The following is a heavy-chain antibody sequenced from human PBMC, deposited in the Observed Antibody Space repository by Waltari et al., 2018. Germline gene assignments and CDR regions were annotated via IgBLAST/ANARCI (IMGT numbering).Heavy chain of an antibody. CDR1: GGSISRYY. Sequence: QVQLQESVPGLVKPSETLSLTCPVSGGSISRYYWSWIRQPPGKGLEWIGYIYYSGSTNYNPSLKSRVTISVDTSKNQFSLKLSSVTAADTAVYYCARGGDRYDFWSGYYTYAFDIWGQGTMVTVSS. D-gene: IGHD3-3*01. J-gene: IGHJ3*02. CDR2: IYYSGST. V-gene: IGHV4-59*01. CDR3: ARGGDRYDFWSGYYTYAFDI.